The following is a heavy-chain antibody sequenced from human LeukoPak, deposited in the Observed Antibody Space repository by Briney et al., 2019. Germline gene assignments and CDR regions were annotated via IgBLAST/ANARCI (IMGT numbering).Heavy chain of an antibody. Sequence: SETLSLTCTVSGGSISSSSYYWGWIRHPPGKGLEWIGSIYYSGSTYYNPSLKSRVTISVDTSKIQFSPKLSTVAAADTAVYYCARGRIPAATYFQHWGQGTLVTVSS. CDR2: IYYSGST. CDR3: ARGRIPAATYFQH. J-gene: IGHJ1*01. V-gene: IGHV4-39*07. CDR1: GGSISSSSYY. D-gene: IGHD2-2*01.